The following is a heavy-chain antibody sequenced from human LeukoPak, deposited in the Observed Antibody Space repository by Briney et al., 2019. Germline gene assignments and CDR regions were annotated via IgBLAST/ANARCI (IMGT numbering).Heavy chain of an antibody. J-gene: IGHJ3*02. CDR1: GFTFSSYG. Sequence: PGGSLRLSCAASGFTFSSYGMNWVRQAPGKGLEWVSGISGSGGSTYYADSVKGRFTISRDNSKNTLDLQMSSLRAEDTAVYYCAKGQDYYDSSGHYEADVFDIWGQGTMVTVSS. D-gene: IGHD3-22*01. V-gene: IGHV3-23*01. CDR2: ISGSGGST. CDR3: AKGQDYYDSSGHYEADVFDI.